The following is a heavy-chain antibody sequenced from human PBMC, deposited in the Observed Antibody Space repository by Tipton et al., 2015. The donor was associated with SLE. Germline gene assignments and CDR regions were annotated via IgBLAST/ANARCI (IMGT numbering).Heavy chain of an antibody. CDR2: IYHSGST. V-gene: IGHV4-38-2*01. CDR1: GYSISSGYY. CDR3: ARHDHYDFWSGYPPFDP. J-gene: IGHJ5*02. Sequence: TLSLTCAVSGYSISSGYYWGWIRQPPGKGLEWIGSIYHSGSTYYNPSLKSRVTISVDTSKKQFSLKLSSVTAADTAGYYCARHDHYDFWSGYPPFDPWGQGTLVTVSS. D-gene: IGHD3-3*01.